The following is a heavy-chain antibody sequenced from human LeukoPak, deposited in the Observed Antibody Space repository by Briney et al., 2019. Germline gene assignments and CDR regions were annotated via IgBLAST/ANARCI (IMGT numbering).Heavy chain of an antibody. Sequence: PSETLSLTCTVSGGSISSYYWSWIRQPAGNGLEWIGRIYTSGITNYNPSLKSRVTMSVDTSKNQFSLKLSSVTAADTAVYYCARDSPYYYDSSGYFIYAFDIWGQGTMVTVSS. CDR1: GGSISSYY. D-gene: IGHD3-22*01. CDR3: ARDSPYYYDSSGYFIYAFDI. V-gene: IGHV4-4*07. CDR2: IYTSGIT. J-gene: IGHJ3*02.